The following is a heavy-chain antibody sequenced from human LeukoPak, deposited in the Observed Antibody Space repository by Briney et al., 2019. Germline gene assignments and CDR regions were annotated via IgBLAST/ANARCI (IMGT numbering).Heavy chain of an antibody. CDR3: AKTKKEVAAAASDY. CDR2: ISGSGCSN. V-gene: IGHV3-23*01. Sequence: GRSLTPSCAPAGFTFSSYAMSWVRQAPGKGLEWVSAISGSGCSNYYADSVKGRFTRSRDNSKITLYLQMNSLRAEDTAVYYCAKTKKEVAAAASDYWGQGTLVTVSS. D-gene: IGHD6-13*01. CDR1: GFTFSSYA. J-gene: IGHJ4*02.